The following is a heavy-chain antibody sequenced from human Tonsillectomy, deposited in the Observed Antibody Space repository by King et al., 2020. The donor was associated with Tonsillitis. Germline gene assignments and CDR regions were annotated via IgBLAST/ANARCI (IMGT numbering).Heavy chain of an antibody. J-gene: IGHJ4*02. Sequence: QVQLVESGAEVKKPGASVKVSCRASGYTFTSYGITWVRQAPGQGLEWMGWSSTYNDNTKCAQNVQGRVTLTTDTSTSTAYMELRSLRSDDTAVYYCARRGGFCTGVNCYAAYWGQGTLVTVSS. V-gene: IGHV1-18*01. D-gene: IGHD2-15*01. CDR2: SSTYNDNT. CDR1: GYTFTSYG. CDR3: ARRGGFCTGVNCYAAY.